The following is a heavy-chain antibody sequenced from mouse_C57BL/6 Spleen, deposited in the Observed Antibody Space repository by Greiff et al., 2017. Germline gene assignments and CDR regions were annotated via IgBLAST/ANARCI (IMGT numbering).Heavy chain of an antibody. CDR2: IYPGSGNT. Sequence: QVQLQQSGPELVKPGASVKISCKASGYSFTSYYIHWVKQRPGQGLEWIGWIYPGSGNTKYNEKFKGKATLTADTSSSTAYMQLSSLTSEDAAVYYCARERLGPTDYWGQGTTRTVSS. D-gene: IGHD4-1*01. V-gene: IGHV1-66*01. CDR1: GYSFTSYY. CDR3: ARERLGPTDY. J-gene: IGHJ2*01.